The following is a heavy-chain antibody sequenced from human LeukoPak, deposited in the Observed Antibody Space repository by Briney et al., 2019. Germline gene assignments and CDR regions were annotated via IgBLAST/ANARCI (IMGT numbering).Heavy chain of an antibody. J-gene: IGHJ4*02. CDR2: ISWVGGRT. Sequence: VGSLRLSCAASGFTFADYAMHWVRQAPGKGLEWVSLISWVGGRTYYADSVKGRFTISRKNSKNSLYLQMNSLRAEDTALYYCAKDKFDGSGSYYLDYWGQGTLVTVSS. CDR3: AKDKFDGSGSYYLDY. D-gene: IGHD3-10*01. V-gene: IGHV3-43D*03. CDR1: GFTFADYA.